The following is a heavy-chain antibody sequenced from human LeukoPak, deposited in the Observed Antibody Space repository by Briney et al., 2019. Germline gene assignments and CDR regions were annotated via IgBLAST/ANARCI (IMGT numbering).Heavy chain of an antibody. V-gene: IGHV1-3*01. CDR1: GYTFTTYP. CDR2: INAGSGDT. J-gene: IGHJ4*02. D-gene: IGHD3-16*01. Sequence: ASVKVSCKASGYTFTTYPIHWVRQAPGQRLEWMGWINAGSGDTKYSQNFQGRVTINRDTSASTAYMELSSLTSEDTAVYYCARKIQGEQHPSDYWGQGALVTVSS. CDR3: ARKIQGEQHPSDY.